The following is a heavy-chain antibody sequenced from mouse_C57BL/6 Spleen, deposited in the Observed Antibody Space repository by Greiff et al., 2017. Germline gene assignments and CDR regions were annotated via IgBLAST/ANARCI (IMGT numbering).Heavy chain of an antibody. Sequence: VQLKQSGPELVKPGASVKISCKASGYSFTGYYMNWVKQSPEKSLGWIGEINPSTGGTTYNQKFKAKATLTVDKSSSTAYMQLKSLTSEDSAVYYCARYYYGSSYWYFDVWGTGTTVTVSS. CDR2: INPSTGGT. V-gene: IGHV1-42*01. D-gene: IGHD1-1*01. CDR3: ARYYYGSSYWYFDV. J-gene: IGHJ1*03. CDR1: GYSFTGYY.